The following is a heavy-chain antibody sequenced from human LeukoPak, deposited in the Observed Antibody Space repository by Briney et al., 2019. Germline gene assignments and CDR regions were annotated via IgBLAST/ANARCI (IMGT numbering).Heavy chain of an antibody. Sequence: GGSLRLSCAASGFSFSSYSMNWVRQAPGKGLEWVSFISSTSSNIYFADSVKGRFTISRDNAKNSLHLQMNSLRAEDTAVYYCARQEYSSGWSIFDYWGQGTLVTVSS. J-gene: IGHJ4*02. CDR3: ARQEYSSGWSIFDY. V-gene: IGHV3-48*04. D-gene: IGHD6-19*01. CDR2: ISSTSSNI. CDR1: GFSFSSYS.